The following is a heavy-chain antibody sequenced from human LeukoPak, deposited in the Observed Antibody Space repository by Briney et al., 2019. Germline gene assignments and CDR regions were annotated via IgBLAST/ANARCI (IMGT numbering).Heavy chain of an antibody. Sequence: GESLRLSSAASGITFSSYSMNWVRQAPGKGLEWVSSISSSSSYIYYADSVKGRFTISRDNAKNSLYLQMNSLRAEDTAVYYCARDFRAVAGTRYYYYYMDVRGKGTTVTVSS. CDR2: ISSSSSYI. CDR3: ARDFRAVAGTRYYYYYMDV. J-gene: IGHJ6*03. V-gene: IGHV3-21*01. CDR1: GITFSSYS. D-gene: IGHD6-19*01.